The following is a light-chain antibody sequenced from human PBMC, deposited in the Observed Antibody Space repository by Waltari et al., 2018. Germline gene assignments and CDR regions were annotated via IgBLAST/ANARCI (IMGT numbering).Light chain of an antibody. Sequence: SYELTQPPSVSVSPGQTARITCSGDALSKKYAYLYQQKSGQAPVLVIYEDIKRPTGIPERFSGSSSGTMATLTISGAHVDDEADYYCYSTDFSGHDRVFGGGTKLTIL. CDR1: ALSKKY. V-gene: IGLV3-10*01. CDR2: EDI. CDR3: YSTDFSGHDRV. J-gene: IGLJ3*02.